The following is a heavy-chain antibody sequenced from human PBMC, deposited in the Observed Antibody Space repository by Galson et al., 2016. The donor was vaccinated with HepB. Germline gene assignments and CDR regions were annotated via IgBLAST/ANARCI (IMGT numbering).Heavy chain of an antibody. J-gene: IGHJ4*02. D-gene: IGHD2-2*01. CDR2: TGNAGDT. Sequence: SLRLSCADSGFIFSSYDMHWVRQATGKGLEWVSATGNAGDTNYPGSVKGRFTISRENANNYLYLQMNSLPAEDTAVYYCARAPYCSTNNCYRNFDYWGPGTLVTVSS. V-gene: IGHV3-13*01. CDR3: ARAPYCSTNNCYRNFDY. CDR1: GFIFSSYD.